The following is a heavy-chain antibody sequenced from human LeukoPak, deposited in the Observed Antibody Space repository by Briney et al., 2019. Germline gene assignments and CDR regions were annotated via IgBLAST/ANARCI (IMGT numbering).Heavy chain of an antibody. V-gene: IGHV3-48*03. Sequence: GGSLRLSCAASGFTFSSYEMNWVRQAPGKGLEGVSYISSSGSTIYYADSVKGRFTISRDNAKNSLYLQMNSLRAEDTAVYYCAREFGPFDGCGDCYDYWGQGTLVTVSS. D-gene: IGHD2-21*01. J-gene: IGHJ4*02. CDR1: GFTFSSYE. CDR2: ISSSGSTI. CDR3: AREFGPFDGCGDCYDY.